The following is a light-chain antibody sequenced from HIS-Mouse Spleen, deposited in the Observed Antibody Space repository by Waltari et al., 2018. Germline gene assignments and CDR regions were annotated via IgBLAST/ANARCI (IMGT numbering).Light chain of an antibody. CDR2: KAS. CDR3: QQYNSLWT. J-gene: IGKJ1*01. Sequence: DIQMTQSPSTLSASVGDRATITCRARQSISSWLAWYQQKPGKAPKLLIYKASSLESGVPSRFSGSGSGTEFTLTISSLQPDDFATYYCQQYNSLWTFGQGTKVEIK. V-gene: IGKV1-5*03. CDR1: QSISSW.